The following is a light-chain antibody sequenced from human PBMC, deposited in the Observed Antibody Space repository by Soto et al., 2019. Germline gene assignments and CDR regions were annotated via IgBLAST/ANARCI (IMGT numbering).Light chain of an antibody. V-gene: IGLV2-14*03. J-gene: IGLJ1*01. CDR1: SSDMSGNNY. CDR3: SAFTGTTYV. CDR2: DVS. Sequence: QSALTQPASVSGSPGQAITISCPGASSDMSGNNYVSWYQHYPGKAPKLMICDVSNRPSGVSDRFSGSKSGNTASLTISGLQAEDEADYYCSAFTGTTYVFGTGTKVTVL.